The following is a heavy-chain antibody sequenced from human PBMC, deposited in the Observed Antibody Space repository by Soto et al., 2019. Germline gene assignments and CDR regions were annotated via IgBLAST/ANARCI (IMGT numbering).Heavy chain of an antibody. CDR3: ARGRSLDKFIDP. Sequence: GGSLRLSCAASGYTCSSYAIHGVRQAPGKGLEWVAVISYDGSNKYYADSVKGRFTISRDNSKNTLYLQMNSLRAEDTAVYYCARGRSLDKFIDPWGQGTLVTVSS. CDR1: GYTCSSYA. V-gene: IGHV3-30-3*01. J-gene: IGHJ5*02. D-gene: IGHD3-3*01. CDR2: ISYDGSNK.